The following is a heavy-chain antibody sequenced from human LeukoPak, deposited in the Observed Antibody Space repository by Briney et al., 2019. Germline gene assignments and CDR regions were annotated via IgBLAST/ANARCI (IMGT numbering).Heavy chain of an antibody. J-gene: IGHJ4*02. V-gene: IGHV3-53*01. CDR3: AKSPPRYSSGWYEKFEKVSYYFDY. D-gene: IGHD6-19*01. Sequence: SGGSLRLSCAASGFTVSNNYMSWVRQAPGKGLEWISVIYSGGSTYYADSVKGRFTISRDNSKNTLYLQMNSLRAEDTAVYYCAKSPPRYSSGWYEKFEKVSYYFDYWGQGTLVTVSS. CDR2: IYSGGST. CDR1: GFTVSNNY.